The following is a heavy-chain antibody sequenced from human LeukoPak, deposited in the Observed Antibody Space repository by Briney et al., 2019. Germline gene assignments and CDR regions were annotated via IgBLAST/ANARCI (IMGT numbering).Heavy chain of an antibody. J-gene: IGHJ5*02. CDR2: IYTSGST. D-gene: IGHD2-21*01. CDR1: GGSISSGSYY. Sequence: SETLSLTCTVSGGSISSGSYYWSWIRQPGGKGLEWIGRIYTSGSTNYNPSLKSRVTISVDTSKNQFSLKLSSVTAADTAVYYCARSEVVIAIGYNWFDPWGQGTLVTVSS. CDR3: ARSEVVIAIGYNWFDP. V-gene: IGHV4-61*02.